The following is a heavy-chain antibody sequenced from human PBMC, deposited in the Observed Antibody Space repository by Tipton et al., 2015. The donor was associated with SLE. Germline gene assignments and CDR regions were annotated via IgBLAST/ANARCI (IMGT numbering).Heavy chain of an antibody. D-gene: IGHD3-10*01. V-gene: IGHV3-53*01. J-gene: IGHJ4*02. CDR3: AKVDGSGSYAFFDY. CDR2: VYSGGRP. CDR1: ELAVSSNY. Sequence: SLRLSRAASELAVSSNYMSWVRQSPGRGLEWVSIVYSGGRPFYADSVKGRFTISRDNSKNTLYLQMNSLRAEDTAVYYCAKVDGSGSYAFFDYWGQGTLVTVSS.